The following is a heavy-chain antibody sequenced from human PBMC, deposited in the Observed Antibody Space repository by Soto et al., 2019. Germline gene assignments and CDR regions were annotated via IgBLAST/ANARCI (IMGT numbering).Heavy chain of an antibody. CDR3: ARRVGSSWRHFDN. V-gene: IGHV5-51*01. CDR1: GYSFNSYW. CDR2: IFPSGSDT. J-gene: IGHJ4*02. Sequence: GESLKISCSGSGYSFNSYWIAWVRQMPGKGLEWMGIIFPSGSDTRYSPSFRGQVTISADRSINKAYLQWNSLKASDSAIYYCARRVGSSWRHFDNWGPGTLVTVYS. D-gene: IGHD2-2*01.